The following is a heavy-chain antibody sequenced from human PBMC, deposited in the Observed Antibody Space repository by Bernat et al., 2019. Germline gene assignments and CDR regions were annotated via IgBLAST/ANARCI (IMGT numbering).Heavy chain of an antibody. CDR2: IIPILGIA. D-gene: IGHD2-8*02. Sequence: QVQLVQSGAEVKKPWSSVKVSCKASGGTFSSYTISWVRQAPGQGLEWMGRIIPILGIANYAQKFQGRVTLTADKSTSTAYMELSSLRSEDTAVYYCAREPGGSTGPYDYYKDVWGKGTTVTVSS. CDR3: AREPGGSTGPYDYYKDV. CDR1: GGTFSSYT. V-gene: IGHV1-69*08. J-gene: IGHJ6*03.